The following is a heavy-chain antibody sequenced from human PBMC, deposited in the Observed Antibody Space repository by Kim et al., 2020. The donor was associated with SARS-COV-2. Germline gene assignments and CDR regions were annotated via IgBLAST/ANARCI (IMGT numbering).Heavy chain of an antibody. CDR2: IIPILGIA. CDR1: GGTFSSYA. CDR3: ASTYYYDSSGYSPYYYYGMDV. D-gene: IGHD3-22*01. Sequence: SVKVSCKASGGTFSSYAISWVRQAPGQGLEWMGRIIPILGIANYAQKFQGRVTITADKSTSTAYMELSSLRSEDTAVYYCASTYYYDSSGYSPYYYYGMDVWGQGTTVTVSS. V-gene: IGHV1-69*04. J-gene: IGHJ6*02.